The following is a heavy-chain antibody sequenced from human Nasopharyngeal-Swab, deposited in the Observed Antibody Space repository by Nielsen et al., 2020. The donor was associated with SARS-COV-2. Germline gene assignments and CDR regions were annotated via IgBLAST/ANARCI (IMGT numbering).Heavy chain of an antibody. CDR2: INPSGGST. Sequence: VRQTPGKGLEWMGIINPSGGSTSYAQKFQGRVTMTRDTSTSTVYMELSSLRSEDTAVFYCARDKANDNSGSYSFFSGPQCFFGSWGLGTLVTVSS. CDR3: ARDKANDNSGSYSFFSGPQCFFGS. D-gene: IGHD3-22*01. J-gene: IGHJ1*01. V-gene: IGHV1-46*01.